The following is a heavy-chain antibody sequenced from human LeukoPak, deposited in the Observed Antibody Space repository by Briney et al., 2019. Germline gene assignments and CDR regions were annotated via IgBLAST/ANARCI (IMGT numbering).Heavy chain of an antibody. CDR3: ARGLLVVPAAYTEFDY. V-gene: IGHV1-2*06. Sequence: ASVKVSCKASGYTFTGYYMHWVRQAPGQGLEWMGRINPNSGGTNYAQKFQGRVTMTRDTSISTAYMELSSLRSEDTAVYYCARGLLVVPAAYTEFDYWGQGTLVTVSS. CDR2: INPNSGGT. CDR1: GYTFTGYY. D-gene: IGHD2-2*01. J-gene: IGHJ4*02.